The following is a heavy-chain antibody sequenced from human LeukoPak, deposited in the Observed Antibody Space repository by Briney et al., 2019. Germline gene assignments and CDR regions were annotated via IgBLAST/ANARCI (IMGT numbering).Heavy chain of an antibody. D-gene: IGHD5-12*01. CDR3: TRGGIVATIGYGMDV. CDR1: GFTFSSYA. Sequence: PGESLRLSCAASGFTFSSYAMSWVRQAPGKGLEWVGLIRNEAFGGATEYAASVEGRFSISRDNSKSIAYLQMNSLQTEDTAVYYCTRGGIVATIGYGMDVWGQGTTVTVFS. J-gene: IGHJ6*02. V-gene: IGHV3-49*04. CDR2: IRNEAFGGAT.